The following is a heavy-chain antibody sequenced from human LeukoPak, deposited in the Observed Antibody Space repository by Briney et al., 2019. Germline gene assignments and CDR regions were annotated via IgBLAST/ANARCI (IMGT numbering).Heavy chain of an antibody. CDR3: ARAGVLVGATLYYFDY. Sequence: SETLSLTCTVSGGSISSYDWSWLRQPAGQGLEWIGRIYTTGSTNYNPSLKSRVTISVDTSKNQFSLKLSSVTAADTAVYYCARAGVLVGATLYYFDYWGQGTLVTVSS. J-gene: IGHJ4*02. CDR2: IYTTGST. CDR1: GGSISSYD. D-gene: IGHD1-26*01. V-gene: IGHV4-4*07.